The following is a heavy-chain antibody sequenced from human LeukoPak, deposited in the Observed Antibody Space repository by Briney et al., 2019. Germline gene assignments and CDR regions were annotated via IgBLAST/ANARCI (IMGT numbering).Heavy chain of an antibody. J-gene: IGHJ4*02. CDR2: IYYSGST. CDR1: GGSFSSSSYY. CDR3: ASISGSYGPLDH. Sequence: PSETLFLTCTVSGGSFSSSSYYWGWIRQPPGKGLEWIGSIYYSGSTYYNPSLKSRVTISVDTSKNQFSLKLRSVTAADTAVYYCASISGSYGPLDHWGQGTLVTVSS. V-gene: IGHV4-39*01. D-gene: IGHD1-26*01.